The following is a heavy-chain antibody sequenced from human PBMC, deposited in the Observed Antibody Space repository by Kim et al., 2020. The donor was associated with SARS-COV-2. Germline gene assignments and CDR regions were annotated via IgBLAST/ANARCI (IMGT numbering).Heavy chain of an antibody. CDR3: ARGFDAKYGLDV. J-gene: IGHJ6*01. CDR1: EFTFNVYW. V-gene: IGHV3-7*01. CDR2: VNQDGSEK. Sequence: GGSLRLSCAASEFTFNVYWMNWVRQAPGKGLEWVANVNQDGSEKHYVDSVQGRFTISRDNARNSVYLQMNSLRPDDTAVYYCARGFDAKYGLDVWGQGTTVTVTS.